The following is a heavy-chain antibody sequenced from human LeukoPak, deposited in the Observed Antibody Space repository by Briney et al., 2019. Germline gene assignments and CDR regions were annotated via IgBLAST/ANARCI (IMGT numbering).Heavy chain of an antibody. D-gene: IGHD5-24*01. CDR2: IYYSGST. CDR1: GGSISSYY. CDR3: ARSRDGYFPRDY. V-gene: IGHV4-59*08. J-gene: IGHJ4*02. Sequence: PSETLSLTCTVSGGSISSYYWSWIRQPPGKGLEWIGYIYYSGSTNYNPSLKSRVTISVDTSKNQFSLKLSSVTAADTAVYYCARSRDGYFPRDYWGQGTLVTVSS.